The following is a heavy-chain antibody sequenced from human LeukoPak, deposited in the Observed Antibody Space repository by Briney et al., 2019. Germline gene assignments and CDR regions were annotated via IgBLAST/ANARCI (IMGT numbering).Heavy chain of an antibody. V-gene: IGHV3-23*01. J-gene: IGHJ4*02. D-gene: IGHD6-19*01. CDR3: AKNAVAPGSGGDYFDY. CDR2: ITRGAGNT. CDR1: GFPFSSYA. Sequence: GGSLRLSCAASGFPFSSYAMTWVRQAPGKGLEWVSTITRGAGNTYYADSVKGRFTISRDDSKNTLYLQMHSLRADDTAIYSCAKNAVAPGSGGDYFDYWVQGNLVTVSS.